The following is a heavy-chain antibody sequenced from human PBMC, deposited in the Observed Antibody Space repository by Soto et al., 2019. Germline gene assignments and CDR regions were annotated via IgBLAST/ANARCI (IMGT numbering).Heavy chain of an antibody. D-gene: IGHD3-22*01. CDR2: IMPVFGRP. J-gene: IGHJ4*02. CDR3: ARQFDYDTSGYYYAY. CDR1: GGTFSKNT. Sequence: SVKVSCKASGGTFSKNTISWVRQAPGQGLEWMGGIMPVFGRPNYAQKFQGRVTITADEYTRTAYMELSRLKSDDTAVYHCARQFDYDTSGYYYAYWGQGTQVTVSS. V-gene: IGHV1-69*13.